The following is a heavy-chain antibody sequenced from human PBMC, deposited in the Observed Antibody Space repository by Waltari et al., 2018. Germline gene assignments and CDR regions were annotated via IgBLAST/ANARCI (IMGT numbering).Heavy chain of an antibody. CDR1: GYSFTTYW. D-gene: IGHD3-3*01. Sequence: EVQLVQSGVEVKKPGESLKISCKGSGYSFTTYWIAWVRQMPGKGLEWMALIYPGDSDTTYSPSFQDQVTISADKSISTAYLQWSGLKASDTAIYYCARQRSAHAFDIWGQGTMVTVSS. CDR3: ARQRSAHAFDI. J-gene: IGHJ3*02. V-gene: IGHV5-51*01. CDR2: IYPGDSDT.